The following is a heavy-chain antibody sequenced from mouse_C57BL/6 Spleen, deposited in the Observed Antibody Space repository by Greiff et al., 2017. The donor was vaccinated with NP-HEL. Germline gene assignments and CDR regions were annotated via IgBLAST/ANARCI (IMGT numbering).Heavy chain of an antibody. Sequence: QVQLQQSGAELVRPGTSVKVSCKASGYAFTNYLIEWVKQRPGQGLEWIGVINPGSGGTNYNEKFKGKATLTADKSSSTAYMQLSSLTSEDSAVYFCARSGLLLRSYYFDYWGQGTTLTVSS. CDR3: ARSGLLLRSYYFDY. CDR1: GYAFTNYL. CDR2: INPGSGGT. D-gene: IGHD1-1*01. V-gene: IGHV1-54*01. J-gene: IGHJ2*01.